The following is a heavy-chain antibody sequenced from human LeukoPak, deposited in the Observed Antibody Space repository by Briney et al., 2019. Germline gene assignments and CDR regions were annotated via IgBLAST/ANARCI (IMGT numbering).Heavy chain of an antibody. D-gene: IGHD5-24*01. CDR2: ISSSSSYI. Sequence: GGSPRLSCAASGFTFSSYSMNWVRQAPGKGLEWVSSISSSSSYIYYADSVKGRFTISRDNAKNSLYLQMNSLRAEDTAVYYCARASRDGYTPFAYWGQGTLVTVSS. CDR3: ARASRDGYTPFAY. J-gene: IGHJ4*02. CDR1: GFTFSSYS. V-gene: IGHV3-21*01.